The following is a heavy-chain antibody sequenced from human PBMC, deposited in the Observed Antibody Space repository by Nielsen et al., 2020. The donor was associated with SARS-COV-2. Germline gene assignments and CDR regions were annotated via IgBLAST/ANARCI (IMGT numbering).Heavy chain of an antibody. CDR2: IKRKTDGGTG. CDR3: ATLNWYNDY. CDR1: GFTFSNPW. Sequence: GESLKISCAASGFTFSNPWMNWVRQAPGKGLEWVGRIKRKTDGGTGDYAAPVKGRFTISTDDSTNTLYLQMNSLETEDTAVYYCATLNWYNDYWGQGTLVTVSS. J-gene: IGHJ4*02. V-gene: IGHV3-15*01. D-gene: IGHD1-14*01.